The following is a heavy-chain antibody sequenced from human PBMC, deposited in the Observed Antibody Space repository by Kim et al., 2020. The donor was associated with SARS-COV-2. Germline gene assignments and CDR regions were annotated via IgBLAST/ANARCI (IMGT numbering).Heavy chain of an antibody. Sequence: GGSLRLSCAASGFTFDDYTMHWVRQAPGKGLEWVSLISWDGGSTYYADSVKGRFTISRDNSKNSLYLQMNSLRTEDTALYYCAKDRGGGGWADAFDIWGEGTTFTPSP. CDR3: AKDRGGGGWADAFDI. J-gene: IGHJ3*02. CDR2: ISWDGGST. D-gene: IGHD6-19*01. V-gene: IGHV3-43*01. CDR1: GFTFDDYT.